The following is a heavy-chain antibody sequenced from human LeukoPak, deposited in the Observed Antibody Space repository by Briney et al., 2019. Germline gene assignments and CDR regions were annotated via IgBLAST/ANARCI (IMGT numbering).Heavy chain of an antibody. D-gene: IGHD3-22*01. CDR3: ARASYSYDISGWVPFDY. CDR2: ISGSGDTT. V-gene: IGHV3-23*01. J-gene: IGHJ4*02. Sequence: GRSLRLSCTTSGFTFDDYALSWVRQAPGKGLEWVSTISGSGDTTYYADSVKGRFTISRDNSKNTLYLQMNSLRAEDTAVYYCARASYSYDISGWVPFDYWGQGTLVTVSS. CDR1: GFTFDDYA.